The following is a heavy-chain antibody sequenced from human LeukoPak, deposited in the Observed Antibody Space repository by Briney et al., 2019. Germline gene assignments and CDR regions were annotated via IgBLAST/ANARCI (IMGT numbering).Heavy chain of an antibody. CDR1: GGTFSSYA. D-gene: IGHD3-10*01. CDR3: ARVAHSHSGSYYGY. CDR2: INPIFGTV. V-gene: IGHV1-69*13. J-gene: IGHJ4*02. Sequence: SVKVSCKASGGTFSSYAFSWVRQAPGQGLEWMGGINPIFGTVNYAQNFQGRVTITADESTSTAYMELSSLRSEDTAVYYCARVAHSHSGSYYGYWGQGILVTVSS.